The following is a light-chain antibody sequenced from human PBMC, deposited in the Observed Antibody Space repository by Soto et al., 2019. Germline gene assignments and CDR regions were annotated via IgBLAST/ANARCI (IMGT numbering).Light chain of an antibody. J-gene: IGKJ5*01. CDR2: AAS. Sequence: DIQITQYPPSLPASGGAGATIPCLASQTISRNFNWYQQKPGKAPKLLISAASSLQSGVPSRFSGSGSGTDFTLAISSLQPEDFATYYCQQSDSIPITFGQGTRLEIK. CDR1: QTISRN. V-gene: IGKV1-39*01. CDR3: QQSDSIPIT.